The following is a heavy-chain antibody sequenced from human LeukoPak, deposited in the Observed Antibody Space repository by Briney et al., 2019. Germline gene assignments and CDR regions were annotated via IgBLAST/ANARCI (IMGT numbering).Heavy chain of an antibody. V-gene: IGHV3-7*04. CDR1: GFTLSYYW. J-gene: IGHJ4*02. CDR3: ARHSAGYTTFFDY. D-gene: IGHD5-24*01. CDR2: IMQDGSEK. Sequence: PGGSLRLSCAASGFTLSYYWMTWVRRAPGEGLEWVANIMQDGSEKYYVDSVKGRFTISRDNAKNSLYLQMNSLRAEDTAVYYCARHSAGYTTFFDYWGQGTLVTVSS.